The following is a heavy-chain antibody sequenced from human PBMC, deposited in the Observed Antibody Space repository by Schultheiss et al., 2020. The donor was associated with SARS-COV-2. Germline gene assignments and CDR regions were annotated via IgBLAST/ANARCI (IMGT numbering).Heavy chain of an antibody. V-gene: IGHV3-53*04. Sequence: GGSLRLSCAASGFTVSSNYMSWVRQAPGKGLEWVSAISGSGGSTYYADSVKGRFTISRHNSKNTLYLQMNSLRAEDTAVYYCARDMGLVRGSYYWVDDYWGQGTLVTVSS. CDR3: ARDMGLVRGSYYWVDDY. CDR1: GFTVSSNY. D-gene: IGHD1-26*01. J-gene: IGHJ4*02. CDR2: ISGSGGST.